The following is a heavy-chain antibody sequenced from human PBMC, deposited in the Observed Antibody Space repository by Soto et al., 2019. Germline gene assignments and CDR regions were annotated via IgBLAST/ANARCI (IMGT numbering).Heavy chain of an antibody. CDR3: ASSVEGQLDY. Sequence: GGSLRLSCAASGFPFSIYSMNWVRQAPGKGLEWFSYITSDTNTIKYADSVKGRFTISRDNAKNSLYLQMNSLRDEDTAVYFCASSVEGQLDYWAQRTAVTGSS. CDR1: GFPFSIYS. J-gene: IGHJ4*02. CDR2: ITSDTNTI. V-gene: IGHV3-48*02. D-gene: IGHD1-1*01.